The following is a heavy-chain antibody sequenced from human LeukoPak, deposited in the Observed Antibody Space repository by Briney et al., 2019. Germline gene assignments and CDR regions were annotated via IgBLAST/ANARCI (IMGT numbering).Heavy chain of an antibody. CDR1: GFTFSSYS. D-gene: IGHD2-2*01. CDR3: ARAPGYCSSTSCPPYYFDY. V-gene: IGHV3-21*01. Sequence: GGSLRLSCAASGFTFSSYSMSWVRQAPGKGLEWVSSISSSSSYIYYADSVKGRFTISRDNAKNSLYLQMNSLRAEDTAVYYCARAPGYCSSTSCPPYYFDYWGRGTLVTVSS. CDR2: ISSSSSYI. J-gene: IGHJ4*02.